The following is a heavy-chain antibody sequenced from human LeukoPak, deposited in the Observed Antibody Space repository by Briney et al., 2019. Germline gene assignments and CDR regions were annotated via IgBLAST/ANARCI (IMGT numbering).Heavy chain of an antibody. CDR2: IRYDGSNK. V-gene: IGHV3-30*02. J-gene: IGHJ4*02. Sequence: GGSLRLSCAASGFTFSSYGMHWVRQAPGKGLEWVAFIRYDGSNKYYADSVRGRFTISRDNSKNTLYLQMNSLRAEDTAVYYCAKDKIWGEDYFDYWGQGTLVTVSS. CDR1: GFTFSSYG. D-gene: IGHD3-16*01. CDR3: AKDKIWGEDYFDY.